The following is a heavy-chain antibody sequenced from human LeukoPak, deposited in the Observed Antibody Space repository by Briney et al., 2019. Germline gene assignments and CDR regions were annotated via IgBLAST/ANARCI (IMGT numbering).Heavy chain of an antibody. V-gene: IGHV4-30-2*01. CDR2: IYHSGGT. D-gene: IGHD3-9*01. CDR3: ARHSRTYYDILTGPYGGYFDS. Sequence: SQTLSLTCTVSGGSISSGGYYWSWIRQPPGKGLEWIGYIYHSGGTYYNPSLKSRVTISVDRSKNQFSLKLSSVTAADTAGYYCARHSRTYYDILTGPYGGYFDSWGQRSLVTVSP. CDR1: GGSISSGGYY. J-gene: IGHJ4*02.